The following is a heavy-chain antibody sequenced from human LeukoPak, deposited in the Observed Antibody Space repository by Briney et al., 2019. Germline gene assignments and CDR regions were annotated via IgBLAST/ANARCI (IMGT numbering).Heavy chain of an antibody. D-gene: IGHD1-26*01. Sequence: PGRSLRLSCAASGFTFSSYGMHWVRQAPGKGLDGVAVIWYDGSNKFYADSGKGRFTIYRDNSKSTLYLQMNSLRAEDTAVYYCARETTTLDYWGQGTLVTVSS. J-gene: IGHJ4*02. CDR1: GFTFSSYG. CDR3: ARETTTLDY. CDR2: IWYDGSNK. V-gene: IGHV3-33*01.